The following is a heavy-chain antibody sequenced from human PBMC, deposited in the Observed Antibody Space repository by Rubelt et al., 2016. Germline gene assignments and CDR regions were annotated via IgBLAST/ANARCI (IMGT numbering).Heavy chain of an antibody. CDR1: GYTFTSYG. D-gene: IGHD5-24*01. Sequence: QVQLVQSGAEVKKPGASVKVSCKASGYTFTSYGISWVRQAPGQGTAWMGWRSAYNGNTNYAQKLQGRVTMTTDTSTSTAYMELRSLRSDDTAVYYCARRDGYNWDDAFDIWGQGTMVTVSS. CDR2: RSAYNGNT. J-gene: IGHJ3*02. CDR3: ARRDGYNWDDAFDI. V-gene: IGHV1-18*01.